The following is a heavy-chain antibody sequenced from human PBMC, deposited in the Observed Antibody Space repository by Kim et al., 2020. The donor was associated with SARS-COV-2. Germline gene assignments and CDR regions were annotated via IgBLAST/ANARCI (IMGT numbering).Heavy chain of an antibody. Sequence: SETLSLTCTASGGSISSYYWSWIRQPPGKGLEWVGDIYYSGSTNYNPSPKSRRTISVNTSKKQFSLKLSSVPAGDTAVYYCARGRGWGGYYNWFDPWGQGALVTAAS. V-gene: IGHV4-59*01. CDR1: GGSISSYY. CDR3: ARGRGWGGYYNWFDP. CDR2: IYYSGST. D-gene: IGHD6-19*01. J-gene: IGHJ5*02.